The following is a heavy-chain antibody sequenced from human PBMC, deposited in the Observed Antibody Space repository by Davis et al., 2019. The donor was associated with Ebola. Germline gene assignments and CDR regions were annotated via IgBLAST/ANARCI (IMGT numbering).Heavy chain of an antibody. CDR2: IDPDGTGT. J-gene: IGHJ4*02. CDR3: GGAWK. CDR1: GFTFSNFH. D-gene: IGHD1-1*01. Sequence: PGGSLRLSCAASGFTFSNFHIHWVRQTPGKGLVWVARIDPDGTGTNYADSVKGRFTISRDNAKNTLSLQMNSLRAEDAAVYYCGGAWKWGQGTLVTVSS. V-gene: IGHV3-74*01.